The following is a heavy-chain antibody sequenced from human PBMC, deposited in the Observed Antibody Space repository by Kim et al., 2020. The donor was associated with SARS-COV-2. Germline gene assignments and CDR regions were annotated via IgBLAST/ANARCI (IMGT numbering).Heavy chain of an antibody. J-gene: IGHJ4*02. D-gene: IGHD2-15*01. CDR3: ASSAGYCSGGSCPEDSYYFAY. CDR2: ISYDGSNK. V-gene: IGHV3-30*04. CDR1: GFTFSGFA. Sequence: GGSLRLSCAASGFTFSGFAMHWARQAPGKGLEWVAVISYDGSNKYYVDSVKGRFTISRDNSKNTLYLQMNSLRAEDTAVYYCASSAGYCSGGSCPEDSYYFAYWGQGTLVTVSS.